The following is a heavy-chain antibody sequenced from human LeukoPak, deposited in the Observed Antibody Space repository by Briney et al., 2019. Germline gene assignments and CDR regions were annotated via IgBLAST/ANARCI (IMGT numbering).Heavy chain of an antibody. Sequence: GGSLRLSCAASGFTFSSYAMSWVRQAPEKGLEWVSAISGSGGSTYYADSVKGRFTISRDNSKNTLYLQMNSLRAEDTAVYYCAKRGADYGDPPLDYWGQGTLVTVSS. CDR2: ISGSGGST. J-gene: IGHJ4*02. V-gene: IGHV3-23*01. D-gene: IGHD4-17*01. CDR1: GFTFSSYA. CDR3: AKRGADYGDPPLDY.